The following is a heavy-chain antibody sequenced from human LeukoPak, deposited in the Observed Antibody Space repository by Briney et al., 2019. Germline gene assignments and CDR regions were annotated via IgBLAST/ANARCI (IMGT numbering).Heavy chain of an antibody. J-gene: IGHJ6*03. V-gene: IGHV3-64*01. CDR3: ARGRGGSFGYYYYMDV. CDR1: GFTFSSYN. D-gene: IGHD1-26*01. Sequence: GGSLRLSCAASGFTFSSYNMNWVRQAPGKGLEYVSAITNNGGNTYYANSVKGRFTISRDNSKNTLYLQMGSLRTEDMAVYYCARGRGGSFGYYYYMDVWGKGTTVTVSS. CDR2: ITNNGGNT.